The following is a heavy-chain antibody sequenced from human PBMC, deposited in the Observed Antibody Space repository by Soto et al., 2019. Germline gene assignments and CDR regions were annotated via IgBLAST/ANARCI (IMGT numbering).Heavy chain of an antibody. CDR1: GFTFSSYA. CDR2: ISYDGSNK. J-gene: IGHJ4*02. D-gene: IGHD3-16*01. V-gene: IGHV3-30-3*01. CDR3: ARDYEGDYFDY. Sequence: QVQLVESGGGVVQPGRSLRLSCAASGFTFSSYAMHWVRQAPGKGLEWVAVISYDGSNKYYADSVKGRFTISRDNSKHTLYLQMNSLRAEDTAVYYCARDYEGDYFDYWGQGTLVTVSS.